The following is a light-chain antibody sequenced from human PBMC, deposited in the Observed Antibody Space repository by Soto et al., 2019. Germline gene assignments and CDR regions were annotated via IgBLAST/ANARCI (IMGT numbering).Light chain of an antibody. V-gene: IGKV3-15*01. CDR1: QSVSNN. J-gene: IGKJ4*01. CDR3: QHYNKWPLT. Sequence: EIVMTQSPATLSVSPGEKATLSCRASQSVSNNLAWYQQQPGQAPRLLIYFASTRATGIPARFSGSGSGTEFSRTISSLESEDFAVYYCQHYNKWPLTFGGGTTVETK. CDR2: FAS.